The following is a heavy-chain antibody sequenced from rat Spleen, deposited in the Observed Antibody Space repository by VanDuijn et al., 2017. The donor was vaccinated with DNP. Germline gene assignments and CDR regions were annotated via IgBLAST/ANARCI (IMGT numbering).Heavy chain of an antibody. Sequence: EVQLQESGPGLVKPSQSLSLTCSVTGYSITSNYWGWIRKFPGSEMEWIGHISYGGSTRYNPSLKSRISSTRDTSKNQFCLQLKSITTXXXATXXXAXXXLEXXXRAXXXWGQGTXXTVSS. J-gene: IGHJ4*01. D-gene: IGHD4-1*01. CDR2: ISYGGST. CDR1: GYSITSNY. V-gene: IGHV3-1*01. CDR3: AXXXLEXXXRAXXX.